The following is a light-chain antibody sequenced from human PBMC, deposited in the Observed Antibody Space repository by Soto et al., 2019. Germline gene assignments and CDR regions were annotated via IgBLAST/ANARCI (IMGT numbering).Light chain of an antibody. Sequence: IQLTQSPSFLSASVGDRVTITCRASQGISNYLALYQQKLGKAPNLLIYAASTLQSGVPSRFSGSGSGTEFTLTISSLQPEDFATYYCQQVKSYPITFGQGTRLEIK. J-gene: IGKJ5*01. CDR1: QGISNY. V-gene: IGKV1-9*01. CDR3: QQVKSYPIT. CDR2: AAS.